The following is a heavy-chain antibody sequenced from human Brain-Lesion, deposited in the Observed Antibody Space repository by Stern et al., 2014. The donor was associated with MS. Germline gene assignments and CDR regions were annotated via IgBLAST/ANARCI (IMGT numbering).Heavy chain of an antibody. D-gene: IGHD4-17*01. J-gene: IGHJ4*02. CDR3: ARDYGDLEFDL. V-gene: IGHV4-61*02. CDR2: IYASGNT. Sequence: QVQLQESGPGLVKPSQTLSLTCTVSGGPISSHSYYWSWIRQPAGKGLEWIGRIYASGNTNYNPSPKSRVSLSVDPSKNQLSLRLSSVTASDTAVYYCARDYGDLEFDLWGQGTLVTVSS. CDR1: GGPISSHSYY.